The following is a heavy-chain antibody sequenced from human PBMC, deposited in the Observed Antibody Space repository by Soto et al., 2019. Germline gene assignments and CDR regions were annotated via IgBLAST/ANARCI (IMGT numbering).Heavy chain of an antibody. CDR1: GDSVSSDSAA. CDR3: ARDGYGASTSTSHYYYYGMAV. Sequence: SQTLSLTCAISGDSVSSDSAAWNWIRQSPSRGLEWLGRTYYRSKWYNDYAVSVKSRITINPDTSKNQFSLQLNTVTPEDTAVYYCARDGYGASTSTSHYYYYGMAVWGQGTTFTISS. D-gene: IGHD2-2*01. J-gene: IGHJ6*02. V-gene: IGHV6-1*01. CDR2: TYYRSKWYN.